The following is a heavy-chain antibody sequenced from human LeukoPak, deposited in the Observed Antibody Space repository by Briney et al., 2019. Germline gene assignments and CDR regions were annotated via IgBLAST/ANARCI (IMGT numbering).Heavy chain of an antibody. J-gene: IGHJ4*02. D-gene: IGHD6-6*01. Sequence: GGSLRLSCAASGFTFSSHSMNWVRQAPGKGLEWVSYISSSSSAIYYADSVKGRFTISRDNSKDTLYVQMNSLRAEDTAVYYCAKGSSSSRPYYFDYWGQGTLVTVSS. CDR2: ISSSSSAI. CDR3: AKGSSSSRPYYFDY. CDR1: GFTFSSHS. V-gene: IGHV3-48*01.